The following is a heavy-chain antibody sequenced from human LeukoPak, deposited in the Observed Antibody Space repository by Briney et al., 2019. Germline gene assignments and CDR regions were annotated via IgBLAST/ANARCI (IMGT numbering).Heavy chain of an antibody. CDR2: INSDGSST. D-gene: IGHD5-24*01. CDR3: ARLVDDYLDAFDI. J-gene: IGHJ3*02. V-gene: IGHV3-74*01. Sequence: QPGGSLRLSCAASGFTFSSYWMHWVRQAPGKGLVWVSRINSDGSSTSYADSVKGRFTISRDNAKNTLYLQMNSLRAEDTAVYYCARLVDDYLDAFDIGGQGTMVTVSS. CDR1: GFTFSSYW.